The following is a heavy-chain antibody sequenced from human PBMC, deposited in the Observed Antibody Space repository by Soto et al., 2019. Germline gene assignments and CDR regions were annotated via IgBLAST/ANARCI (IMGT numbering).Heavy chain of an antibody. CDR3: ARDPTPVVTAIWFDP. CDR1: GFTFSSYE. Sequence: GGSLRLSCAASGFTFSSYEMNWVRQAPGKGLEWVSYISSSGSTIYYADSVKGRFTISRDNAKNSLYLQMNSLRAEDTAVYYCARDPTPVVTAIWFDPRGQGTLVTVSS. D-gene: IGHD2-21*02. CDR2: ISSSGSTI. V-gene: IGHV3-48*03. J-gene: IGHJ5*02.